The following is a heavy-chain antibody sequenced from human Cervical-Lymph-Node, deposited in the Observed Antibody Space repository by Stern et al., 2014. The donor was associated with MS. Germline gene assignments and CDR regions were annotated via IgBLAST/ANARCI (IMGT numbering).Heavy chain of an antibody. V-gene: IGHV1-2*06. J-gene: IGHJ4*02. CDR3: ATVGTSDY. CDR1: GYSFTGYD. Sequence: QVQLVQSGAEVKKPGASVQVSCKASGYSFTGYDMHWVRQAPGQGLEWMGRINPNSGGTNYEQKFEGRVTMTRDTSINTAYMELSSLRSDDTAVYYCATVGTSDYWGQGTLVTVSS. CDR2: INPNSGGT.